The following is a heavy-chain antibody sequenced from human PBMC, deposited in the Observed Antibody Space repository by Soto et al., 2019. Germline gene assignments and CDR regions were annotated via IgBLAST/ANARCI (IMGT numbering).Heavy chain of an antibody. V-gene: IGHV3-30-3*01. CDR3: ANLYYYDSSGYLWGNWFDP. CDR2: ISYDGSNK. CDR1: GFTFSSYA. D-gene: IGHD3-22*01. Sequence: GGSLRLSCAASGFTFSSYAMHWVRQAPGKGLEWVAVISYDGSNKYYADSVKGRFTISRDNSKNTLYLQMNSLGAEDTAVYYCANLYYYDSSGYLWGNWFDPWGQGTLVTVSS. J-gene: IGHJ5*02.